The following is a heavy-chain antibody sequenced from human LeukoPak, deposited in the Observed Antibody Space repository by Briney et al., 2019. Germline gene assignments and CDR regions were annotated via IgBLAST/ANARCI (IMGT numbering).Heavy chain of an antibody. CDR1: GFTFSSYS. D-gene: IGHD4-17*01. CDR2: ISSSSSYI. Sequence: GGSLRLSCSASGFTFSSYSMNWVRQAPGKMLEWVSSISSSSSYIYYADSVQCRFTISSEHSKSTVYLQMNSLRAEDTAVYYCARVPNGDYIGAFDFQRWGQGTQVTVSS. J-gene: IGHJ1*01. V-gene: IGHV3-21*04. CDR3: ARVPNGDYIGAFDFQR.